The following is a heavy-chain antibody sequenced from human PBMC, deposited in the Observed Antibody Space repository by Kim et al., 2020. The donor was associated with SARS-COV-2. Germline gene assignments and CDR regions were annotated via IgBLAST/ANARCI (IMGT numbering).Heavy chain of an antibody. V-gene: IGHV3-53*01. Sequence: YDSHSVRGRFTSSRDDSKNTVDLQMSSLTAEDTALYYCARDSGGVGPPLDVWGKGTPVTVSA. CDR3: ARDSGGVGPPLDV. J-gene: IGHJ6*04. D-gene: IGHD5-12*01.